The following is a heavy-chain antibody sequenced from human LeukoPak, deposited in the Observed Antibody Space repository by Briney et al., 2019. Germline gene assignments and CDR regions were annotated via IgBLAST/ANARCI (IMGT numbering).Heavy chain of an antibody. J-gene: IGHJ4*02. CDR3: AKPQINDGGSNYFDY. CDR1: GFTFSSYA. CDR2: ISGSGGST. Sequence: PGGSLRLSCAASGFTFSSYAMSWVRQAPGKGLEWVPAISGSGGSTYYADSVKGRFTISRDNSKNTLYLQMNSLRAEDTAVYYCAKPQINDGGSNYFDYWGQGTLVTVSS. D-gene: IGHD1-26*01. V-gene: IGHV3-23*01.